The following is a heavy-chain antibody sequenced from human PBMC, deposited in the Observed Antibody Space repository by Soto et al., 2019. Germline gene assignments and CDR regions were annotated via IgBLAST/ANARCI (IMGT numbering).Heavy chain of an antibody. D-gene: IGHD6-25*01. J-gene: IGHJ6*02. CDR1: GGTFSSYA. CDR2: IIPIFGTA. Sequence: QVQLVQSGAEVKKPGSSVKVSCKASGGTFSSYAINWVRQAPGQGLEWMGGIIPIFGTADYAQKFQGRVTITADDSTSTAYMALSSLRSEDTAVYYCARAAAGGVYYYYGMDVWGQGTTVTVSS. CDR3: ARAAAGGVYYYYGMDV. V-gene: IGHV1-69*12.